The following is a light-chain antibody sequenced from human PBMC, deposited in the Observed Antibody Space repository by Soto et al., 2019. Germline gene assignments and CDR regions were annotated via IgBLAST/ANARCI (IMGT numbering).Light chain of an antibody. CDR1: QDISDN. CDR3: QNYYDAPPWT. Sequence: DIHMTQSPSSLSASVGDRVTITCRASQDISDNVAWYQQKPGKVPNLLIYAASNFQSGVPSRFSASGSGTDFTLTISTLQPEDVATYCCQNYYDAPPWTFGQGTKVEIK. CDR2: AAS. V-gene: IGKV1-27*01. J-gene: IGKJ1*01.